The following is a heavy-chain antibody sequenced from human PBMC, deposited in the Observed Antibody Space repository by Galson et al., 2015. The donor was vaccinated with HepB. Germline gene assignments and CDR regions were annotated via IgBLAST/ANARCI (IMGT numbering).Heavy chain of an antibody. J-gene: IGHJ6*02. CDR1: GVSFSDYY. CDR3: PYFFGSGSFFMDV. D-gene: IGHD3-10*01. CDR2: INHSGSP. V-gene: IGHV4-34*01. Sequence: TLSLTCAVYGVSFSDYYWNWIRQPPGKGPEWIGEINHSGSPKYNPSLKSRVTISVDTSKKQFSLKLSSVTAADTAVYYCPYFFGSGSFFMDVWGQGTAVTVPS.